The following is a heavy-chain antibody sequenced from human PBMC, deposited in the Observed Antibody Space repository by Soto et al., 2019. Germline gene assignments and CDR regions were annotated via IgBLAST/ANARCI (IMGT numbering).Heavy chain of an antibody. Sequence: QVQLQESGPGLVKPSETLSLTCTVSGGSVSSGSYYWSWIRQPPGKGLEWIGYIYYSGSTNYNPSLKSRVTISVDTSKNQFSPKLSSVTAADTAVYYCARDTDNWNYVDYWGQGTLVTVSS. CDR2: IYYSGST. J-gene: IGHJ4*02. D-gene: IGHD1-20*01. V-gene: IGHV4-61*01. CDR1: GGSVSSGSYY. CDR3: ARDTDNWNYVDY.